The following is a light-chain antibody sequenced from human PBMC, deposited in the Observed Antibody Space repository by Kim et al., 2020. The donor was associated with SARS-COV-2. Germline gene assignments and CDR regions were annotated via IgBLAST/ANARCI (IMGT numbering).Light chain of an antibody. CDR1: SNNVGNQG. J-gene: IGLJ3*02. CDR2: RDN. V-gene: IGLV10-54*01. CDR3: SAWDFSLNGWV. Sequence: RETATLTCTGNSNNVGNQGAAWLQQHQGHPPKLLSDRDNSRPSGISERLSASRSGNTASLTITGLQPEDEADYYCSAWDFSLNGWVFGGGTKLTVL.